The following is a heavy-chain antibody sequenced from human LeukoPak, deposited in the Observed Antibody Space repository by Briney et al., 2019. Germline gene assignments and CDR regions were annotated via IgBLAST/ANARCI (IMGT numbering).Heavy chain of an antibody. CDR2: IYPADSDT. Sequence: GESLKISCQASGYSFNSYWIGWVRQMPGKGLEWMGIIYPADSDTRYSPSFQGQVTISADKSIRTAYLQWSSLKASDTAIYYCARNPLEGAIDYWGQGTLVTVSS. CDR3: ARNPLEGAIDY. CDR1: GYSFNSYW. V-gene: IGHV5-51*01. J-gene: IGHJ4*02. D-gene: IGHD1-26*01.